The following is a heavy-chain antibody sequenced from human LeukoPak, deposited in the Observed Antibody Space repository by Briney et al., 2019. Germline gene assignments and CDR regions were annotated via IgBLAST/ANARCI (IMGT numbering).Heavy chain of an antibody. V-gene: IGHV3-23*01. D-gene: IGHD3-22*01. CDR3: AKVYYYDSSGYYPLYYFDY. CDR1: GFTFSSYA. CDR2: ISGSGGST. J-gene: IGHJ4*02. Sequence: PGGSLRLSCAASGFTFSSYAMSWVRRAPGKGLEWVSAISGSGGSTYYADSVKGRFTISRDNSKNTLYLQMNSLRAEDTAVYYCAKVYYYDSSGYYPLYYFDYWGQGTLVTVSS.